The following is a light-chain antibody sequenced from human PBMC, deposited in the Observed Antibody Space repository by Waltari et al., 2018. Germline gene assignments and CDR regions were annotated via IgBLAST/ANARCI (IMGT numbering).Light chain of an antibody. CDR3: QQYGSSPPYS. V-gene: IGKV3-20*01. J-gene: IGKJ2*03. CDR1: QSVSSIY. Sequence: IVLTQSPGTLSLSPGERATLSCRASQSVSSIYLAWYQQKPGQAPRLLIYGASSRATGISDRCSGSGSATDFTLTISRLEPEDFAVYYCQQYGSSPPYSFGQGTKLEIK. CDR2: GAS.